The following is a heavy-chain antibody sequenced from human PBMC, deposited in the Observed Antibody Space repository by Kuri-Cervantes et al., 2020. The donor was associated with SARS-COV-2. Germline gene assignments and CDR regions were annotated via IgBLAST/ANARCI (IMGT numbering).Heavy chain of an antibody. CDR3: ARDLVVPAASGTDY. Sequence: SVKVSCKASGGTFSSYAISWVRQAPGQGLEWMGRIIPILGTANYAQKFQGRVTITADKSTSTAYMELSSLRSEGTAVYYCARDLVVPAASGTDYWGQGTLVTVSS. CDR1: GGTFSSYA. D-gene: IGHD2-2*01. J-gene: IGHJ4*02. V-gene: IGHV1-69*04. CDR2: IIPILGTA.